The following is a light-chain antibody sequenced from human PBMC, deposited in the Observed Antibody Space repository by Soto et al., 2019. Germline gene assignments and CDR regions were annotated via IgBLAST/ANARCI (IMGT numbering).Light chain of an antibody. V-gene: IGKV3-20*01. CDR3: QQYGSSRT. CDR1: QSVSSY. CDR2: GVS. Sequence: IVLTQSPATLSLTPGERATLSCRASQSVSSYLAWYQQKPGQAPRLLIYGVSTRATGIPDRFSGSGSGTDFTLTISRLEPEDFAVYYCQQYGSSRTFGQGTKVDI. J-gene: IGKJ1*01.